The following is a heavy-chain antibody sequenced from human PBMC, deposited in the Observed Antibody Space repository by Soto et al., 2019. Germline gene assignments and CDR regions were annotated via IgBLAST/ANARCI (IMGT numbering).Heavy chain of an antibody. CDR2: TYYRSKWYN. D-gene: IGHD6-19*01. J-gene: IGHJ6*02. CDR3: ARDPLFNIAVAGHYYYYGMDV. V-gene: IGHV6-1*01. Sequence: PSQTLSLTCAISGDSVSSNSAAWNWIRQSPSRGLEWLGRTYYRSKWYNDYAVSVKSRITINPDTSKNQFSLQLNSVTPEDTAVYYCARDPLFNIAVAGHYYYYGMDVWGQGTTVTVSS. CDR1: GDSVSSNSAA.